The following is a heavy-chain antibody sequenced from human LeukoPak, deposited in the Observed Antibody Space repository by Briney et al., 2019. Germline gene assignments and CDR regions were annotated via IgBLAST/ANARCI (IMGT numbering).Heavy chain of an antibody. J-gene: IGHJ4*02. V-gene: IGHV3-74*01. D-gene: IGHD1-7*01. CDR1: GFTLSNYW. CDR2: FTADGSNT. CDR3: VRDGHATTPFDY. Sequence: QPGGSLRLSCAASGFTLSNYWMHWVRQAPGKGLVWVSRFTADGSNTAYVDSVKGRFTISSDNAKNTLYLQMNSLRAEDTAVYYCVRDGHATTPFDYWGQGTLVTVSS.